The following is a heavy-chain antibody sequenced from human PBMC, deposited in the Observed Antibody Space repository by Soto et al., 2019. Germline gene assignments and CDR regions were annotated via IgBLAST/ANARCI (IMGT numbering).Heavy chain of an antibody. V-gene: IGHV1-69*01. CDR3: SASPEWSYALHQLAITTFGCF. CDR2: IIPVFGAT. Sequence: QVQLVQSGAEVRKPGSSVKVSCKASGGTFTKYAISWVRQAPGQGLEWLGGIIPVFGATDYAQTFQDRVTITADEATRTVHMELRSLRSEDTAVYFCSASPEWSYALHQLAITTFGCFWGQGALVTVSP. CDR1: GGTFTKYA. J-gene: IGHJ4*02. D-gene: IGHD3-22*01.